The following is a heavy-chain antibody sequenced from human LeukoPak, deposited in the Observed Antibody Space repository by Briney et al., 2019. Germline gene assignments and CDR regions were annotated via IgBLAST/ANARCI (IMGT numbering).Heavy chain of an antibody. CDR3: VRDRGTYRPIDY. CDR1: AFSLNAYN. D-gene: IGHD1-26*01. J-gene: IGHJ4*02. Sequence: GGPLRLSCAASAFSLNAYNMDWVRQAPGKGLEWVSSISYTGTYIYYADSVKGRFTISRDNAQNSLYLQMNSLRAEDTAIYYCVRDRGTYRPIDYWGQGTLVTVSS. V-gene: IGHV3-21*04. CDR2: ISYTGTYI.